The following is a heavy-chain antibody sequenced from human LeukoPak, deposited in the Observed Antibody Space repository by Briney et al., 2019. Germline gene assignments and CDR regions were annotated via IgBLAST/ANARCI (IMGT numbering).Heavy chain of an antibody. J-gene: IGHJ6*04. CDR1: GYTFTSYG. CDR2: ISAYNGNT. V-gene: IGHV1-18*04. CDR3: ARVTSGPINYYYGMDV. D-gene: IGHD6-19*01. Sequence: ASVKVSCKASGYTFTSYGISWVRQAPGQGLEWMGWISAYNGNTNYAQKLQGRVTMTTDTSTSTAYMELRSLRSDDTAVYYCARVTSGPINYYYGMDVWGKGTTVTVSS.